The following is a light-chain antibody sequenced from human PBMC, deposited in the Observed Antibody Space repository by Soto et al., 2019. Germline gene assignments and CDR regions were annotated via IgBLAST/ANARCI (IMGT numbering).Light chain of an antibody. Sequence: DIQMTQSPSSLSASVGDRVTITCRTSQDISNYLAWYQQKPGKVPKLLIYAASTLQSGVPSRFSGGGSGTDFSLTISSLQPEDVATYYCQKYNSAPHTFGGGTKVGIQ. CDR1: QDISNY. CDR3: QKYNSAPHT. J-gene: IGKJ4*01. CDR2: AAS. V-gene: IGKV1-27*01.